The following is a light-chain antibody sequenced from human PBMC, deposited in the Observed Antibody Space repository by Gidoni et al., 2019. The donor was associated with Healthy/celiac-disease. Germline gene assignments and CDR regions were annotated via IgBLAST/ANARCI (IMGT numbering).Light chain of an antibody. J-gene: IGKJ1*01. Sequence: EIVMTQSPATLSVSPGERATLSGRASQSVSSNLAWYQQKPGQAHRLLIYGASTRATGIPARFSGSGSGTEFTLTISSLQSEDFAVYYCQQYNNWPRTFGQGTKVEIK. CDR1: QSVSSN. CDR2: GAS. CDR3: QQYNNWPRT. V-gene: IGKV3-15*01.